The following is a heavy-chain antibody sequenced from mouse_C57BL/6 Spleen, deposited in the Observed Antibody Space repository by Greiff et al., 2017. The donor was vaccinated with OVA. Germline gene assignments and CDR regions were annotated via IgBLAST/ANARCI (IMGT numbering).Heavy chain of an antibody. Sequence: QVQLQQPGAELVRPGSSVKLSCKASGYTFTSYWMHWVKQRPIQGLEWIGNIDPSDSETHYNQKFKDKATLTVAKSSSTAYMQLSSLTSEDSAVYNCARRLLTDPYYFDYWGQGTTLTVSS. CDR1: GYTFTSYW. CDR2: IDPSDSET. V-gene: IGHV1-52*01. J-gene: IGHJ2*01. CDR3: ARRLLTDPYYFDY. D-gene: IGHD4-1*01.